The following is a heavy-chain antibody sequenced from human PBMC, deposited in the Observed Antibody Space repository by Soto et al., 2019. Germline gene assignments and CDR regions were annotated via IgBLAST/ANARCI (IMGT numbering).Heavy chain of an antibody. D-gene: IGHD3-22*01. CDR3: ARDYYDSSGYTYYGMDV. CDR1: GGSISSGGYY. CDR2: IYYSGST. Sequence: PSETLSLTCTVSGGSISSGGYYWSWIRQHPGKGLEWIGYIYYSGSTYYNPSLKSRVTISVDTSKNQFSLKLSSVTAADTAVYYCARDYYDSSGYTYYGMDVWGQGTTVTVS. J-gene: IGHJ6*02. V-gene: IGHV4-31*03.